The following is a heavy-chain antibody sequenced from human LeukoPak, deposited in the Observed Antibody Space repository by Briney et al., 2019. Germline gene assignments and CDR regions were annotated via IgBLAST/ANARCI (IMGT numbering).Heavy chain of an antibody. CDR2: MNPNSGNT. Sequence: ASVKVSCTASGYTFTSYDINWVRQAPGQGLEWMGWMNPNSGNTGYAQTFQGRVTMTRNTSISTAYMELSSLRSEDTAVYYCARGAYYDYVWGSYRPLGWFDPWGQGTLVTVSS. CDR3: ARGAYYDYVWGSYRPLGWFDP. V-gene: IGHV1-8*01. CDR1: GYTFTSYD. J-gene: IGHJ5*02. D-gene: IGHD3-16*02.